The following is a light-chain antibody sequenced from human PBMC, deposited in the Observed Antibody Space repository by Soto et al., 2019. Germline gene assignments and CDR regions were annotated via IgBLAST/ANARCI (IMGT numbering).Light chain of an antibody. CDR2: HVT. V-gene: IGLV2-14*03. CDR1: SSDIGHYDY. CDR3: CSLTTSHTYV. Sequence: QSVLTQRASVSGSPGQSSTISCTGTSSDIGHYDYVSWYQQHPGKAPKLMIYHVTYRPSGVSNRYSGSKSGNSASLTISGLQADDEADYYCCSLTTSHTYVFGSGTKVTVL. J-gene: IGLJ1*01.